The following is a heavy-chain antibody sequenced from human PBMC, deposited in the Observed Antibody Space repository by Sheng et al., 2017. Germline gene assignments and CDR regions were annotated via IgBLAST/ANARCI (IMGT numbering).Heavy chain of an antibody. CDR1: GYSISSGYY. CDR2: IYHTGST. V-gene: IGHV4-38-2*01. D-gene: IGHD2-2*01. Sequence: QVQLQESGPGLVKPSETLSLTCAVSGYSISSGYYWGWIRQPPGKGLEWIGSIYHTGSTYYNPSLKSRVTISVDTSKIQFSLKLSSVTAADTAVYYCARIYCSSTSCYYYYGMDVWGPGATVTVS. CDR3: ARIYCSSTSCYYYYGMDV. J-gene: IGHJ6*02.